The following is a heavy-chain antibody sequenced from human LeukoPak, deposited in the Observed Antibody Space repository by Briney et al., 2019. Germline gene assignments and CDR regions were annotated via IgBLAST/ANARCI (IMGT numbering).Heavy chain of an antibody. V-gene: IGHV1-18*01. J-gene: IGHJ1*01. CDR1: GGTFSSYA. Sequence: ASVKVSCTASGGTFSSYAISWVRQAPGQGLEWMGWISAYNGNTNYAQKLQGRVTMTTDTSTSTAYMELRSLRSDDTAVYYCARDLAVGSTLVSEYFQHWGQGTLVTVSS. CDR3: ARDLAVGSTLVSEYFQH. CDR2: ISAYNGNT. D-gene: IGHD1-26*01.